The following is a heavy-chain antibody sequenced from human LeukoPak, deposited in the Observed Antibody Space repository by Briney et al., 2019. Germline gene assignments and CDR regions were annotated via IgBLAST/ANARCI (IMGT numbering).Heavy chain of an antibody. CDR3: ARRNTMIGYTEDAFDI. CDR1: GFTFSSRDW. V-gene: IGHV3-7*01. D-gene: IGHD3-22*01. J-gene: IGHJ3*02. CDR2: IKQDGSEK. Sequence: GGSLRLSCVASGFTFSSRDWMTWVRQAPGKGLEWVANIKQDGSEKNYVDSVKGRFTISRDNAKNSLYLQMNSLRAEDTAVYYCARRNTMIGYTEDAFDIWGQGTMVTVSS.